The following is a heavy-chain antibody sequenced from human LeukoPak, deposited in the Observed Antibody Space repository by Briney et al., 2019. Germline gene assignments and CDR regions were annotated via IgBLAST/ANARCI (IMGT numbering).Heavy chain of an antibody. CDR2: ISDDGRRK. D-gene: IGHD4-17*01. V-gene: IGHV3-30*18. Sequence: GGSLRLSCAASGFSLISCGMPWVRQAPGKGLEWVGVISDDGRRKDYADSVKGRFTISRDNSKDPLYLQMNSLGAEDTAVYYCAKRPSDYGDYVSYFDYWGQGTLVTVSS. CDR3: AKRPSDYGDYVSYFDY. J-gene: IGHJ4*02. CDR1: GFSLISCG.